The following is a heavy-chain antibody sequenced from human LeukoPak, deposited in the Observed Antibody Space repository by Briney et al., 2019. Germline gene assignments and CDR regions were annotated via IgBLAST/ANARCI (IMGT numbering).Heavy chain of an antibody. CDR2: ISCDGSNK. J-gene: IGHJ6*02. Sequence: GGSLRLSCAASGFTFSSYGMHWVRQAPGKGLEWVAVISCDGSNKYYADSVKGRFTISRDNSKNTLYLQMNSLRAEDTAVYYCAKDREVVVAATWGNYYYYGMDVWGQGTTVTVSS. V-gene: IGHV3-30*18. D-gene: IGHD2-15*01. CDR3: AKDREVVVAATWGNYYYYGMDV. CDR1: GFTFSSYG.